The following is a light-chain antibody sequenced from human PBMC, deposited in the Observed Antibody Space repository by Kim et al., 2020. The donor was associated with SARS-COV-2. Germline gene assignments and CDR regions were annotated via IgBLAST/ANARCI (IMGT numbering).Light chain of an antibody. J-gene: IGKJ1*01. V-gene: IGKV1-27*01. CDR1: QDIANS. Sequence: ASVGDRGNITCRASQDIANSLAWYQQKPGKVPKLLIYAASTLQSGVPSRFSGSGSGTQFTLTIGSLQTEDVATYYCQKYNSAPWTFGPGTKVDIK. CDR3: QKYNSAPWT. CDR2: AAS.